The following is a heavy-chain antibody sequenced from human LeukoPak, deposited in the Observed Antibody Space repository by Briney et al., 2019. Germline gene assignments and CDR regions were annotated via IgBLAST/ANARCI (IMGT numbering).Heavy chain of an antibody. CDR1: GFTFSSYS. V-gene: IGHV3-48*04. D-gene: IGHD6-13*01. J-gene: IGHJ4*02. CDR2: ISSSSSTI. Sequence: SGGSLRLSCAASGFTFSSYSMNWVRQAPGKGLEWVSYISSSSSTIYYADSVKGRFTISRDNAKNSLYLQMNSLKPEDTAVYYCARVAEAAAFDSWGQGTLVTVSS. CDR3: ARVAEAAAFDS.